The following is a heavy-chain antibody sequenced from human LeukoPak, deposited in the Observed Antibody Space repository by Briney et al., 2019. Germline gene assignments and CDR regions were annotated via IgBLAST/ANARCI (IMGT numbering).Heavy chain of an antibody. V-gene: IGHV3-23*01. CDR2: ISGSGGST. CDR1: GFTFSDYY. Sequence: GESLRLSCAASGFTFSDYYMSWIRQAPGKGLEWVSAISGSGGSTYYADSVKGRFTISRDNSKNTLYLQMNSLRAEDTAVYYCAKSNGRMVTHFDYWGQGTLVTVSS. CDR3: AKSNGRMVTHFDY. J-gene: IGHJ4*02. D-gene: IGHD4-23*01.